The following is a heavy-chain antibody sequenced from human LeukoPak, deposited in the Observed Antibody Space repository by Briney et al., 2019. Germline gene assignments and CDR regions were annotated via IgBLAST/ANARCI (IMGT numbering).Heavy chain of an antibody. J-gene: IGHJ4*02. CDR1: GGSFSGYY. CDR2: INHSGST. CDR3: ARHGFLEWLFLSGPRLRPEGYFDY. V-gene: IGHV4-34*01. D-gene: IGHD3-3*01. Sequence: SETLSLTCAVYGGSFSGYYWSWIRQPPGKGLEWIGEINHSGSTNYNPSLKSRVTISVDTSKNQFSLKLSSVTAADTAVYYCARHGFLEWLFLSGPRLRPEGYFDYWGQGTLVTVSS.